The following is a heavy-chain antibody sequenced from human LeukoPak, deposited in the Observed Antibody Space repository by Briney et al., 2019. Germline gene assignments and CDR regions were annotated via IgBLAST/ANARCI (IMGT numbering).Heavy chain of an antibody. V-gene: IGHV3-11*03. J-gene: IGHJ4*02. D-gene: IGHD2-21*02. Sequence: PGGSLRLSCAASGFTYSGYYMSWLRQAPAKGLEWVSYIGSSSSYTNYADSVKGRFTVSRDNAKNSLYLQMNSLRAEDTAVYYCARRGGDGDYFYYWGQGTLVTVSS. CDR2: IGSSSSYT. CDR3: ARRGGDGDYFYY. CDR1: GFTYSGYY.